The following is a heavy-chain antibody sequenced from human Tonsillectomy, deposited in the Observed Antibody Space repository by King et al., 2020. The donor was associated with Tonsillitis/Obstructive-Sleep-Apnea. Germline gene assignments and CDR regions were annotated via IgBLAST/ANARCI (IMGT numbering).Heavy chain of an antibody. CDR3: AREVIVEPAPYGWFDP. Sequence: VQLVESGSELKKPGASVKVSCKASGYTFTNSTLHWVRQAPGQGLEWMGWINTNTGNPTYAQGFTGRFVFSLDPSVSTAYLQISRLQAEDAAVYYCAREVIVEPAPYGWFDPWGQGTLVTVSS. CDR1: GYTFTNST. CDR2: INTNTGNP. J-gene: IGHJ5*02. D-gene: IGHD2-2*01. V-gene: IGHV7-4-1*02.